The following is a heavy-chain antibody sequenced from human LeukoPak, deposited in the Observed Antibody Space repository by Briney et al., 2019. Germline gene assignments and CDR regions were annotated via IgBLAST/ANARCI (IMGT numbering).Heavy chain of an antibody. J-gene: IGHJ4*02. CDR1: GFTFTTSA. CDR2: IVVGSGNT. V-gene: IGHV1-58*01. D-gene: IGHD1-26*01. CDR3: VAGKDSGRNRPFDY. Sequence: GTSVKVSCKASGFTFTTSAVQWVRQARGQRLEWIGWIVVGSGNTDYARKFQERVTITRDMSTSTAYMELSSLRSEDTAVYYCVAGKDSGRNRPFDYWGQGPLVTVSS.